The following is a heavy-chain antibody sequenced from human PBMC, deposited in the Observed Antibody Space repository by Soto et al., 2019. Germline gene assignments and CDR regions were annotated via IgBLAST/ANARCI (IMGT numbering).Heavy chain of an antibody. V-gene: IGHV3-23*01. Sequence: EVQLLESGGGLVQPGGSLRLSCAASGFTFNSYAMNWVRQAPGKGLEWVSVISGSGGSTYYADSVKGRFTISRDNSKNTLYLQTNSLRAEDTAVDYSAKRTVGWYFDLWGRGTLVTVSS. CDR2: ISGSGGST. D-gene: IGHD4-17*01. CDR3: AKRTVGWYFDL. CDR1: GFTFNSYA. J-gene: IGHJ2*01.